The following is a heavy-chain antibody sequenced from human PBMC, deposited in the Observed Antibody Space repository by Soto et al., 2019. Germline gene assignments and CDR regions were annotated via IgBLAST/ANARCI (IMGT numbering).Heavy chain of an antibody. CDR3: ARRTGTSKNFDY. CDR1: SGSISSSNW. D-gene: IGHD1-1*01. CDR2: IYHRGST. V-gene: IGHV4-4*02. J-gene: IGHJ4*02. Sequence: QVQLQESGPGLVKPSGTLSLTCAVSSGSISSSNWWSWVRQPPGEGLEWIGEIYHRGSTNYNPSLKSRVTISVDKAKNQFSLKLSSVTAADTAVYYCARRTGTSKNFDYWGQGTLVTVSS.